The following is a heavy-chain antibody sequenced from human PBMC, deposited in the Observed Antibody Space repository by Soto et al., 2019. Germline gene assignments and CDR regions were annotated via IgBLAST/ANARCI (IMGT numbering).Heavy chain of an antibody. CDR2: IIPIFGTA. CDR3: ARAGSITMVRGARYDGMDV. V-gene: IGHV1-69*13. D-gene: IGHD3-10*01. Sequence: SVKVSCKASGGTFSSYAISWVRQAPGQGLEWMGGIIPIFGTANYAQKFQGRVTITADESTSTAYMELSSLRSEDTAVYYCARAGSITMVRGARYDGMDVWGQGTTVTVS. CDR1: GGTFSSYA. J-gene: IGHJ6*02.